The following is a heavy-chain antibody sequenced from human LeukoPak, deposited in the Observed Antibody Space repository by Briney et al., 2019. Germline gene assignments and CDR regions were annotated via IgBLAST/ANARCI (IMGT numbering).Heavy chain of an antibody. D-gene: IGHD6-25*01. CDR2: ISSSGSTI. CDR1: GFTFCSYE. Sequence: PGGSPRLSCAASGFTFCSYEMNWVRQAPGKGLEWVSYISSSGSTIYYADSVKGRFTISRDNAKNSLYLQMNSLRAEDTAVYYCARMRLGRRRIDYWGQGTLVTVSS. J-gene: IGHJ4*02. V-gene: IGHV3-48*03. CDR3: ARMRLGRRRIDY.